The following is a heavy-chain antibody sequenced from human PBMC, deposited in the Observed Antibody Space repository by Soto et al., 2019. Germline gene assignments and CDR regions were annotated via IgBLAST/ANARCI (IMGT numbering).Heavy chain of an antibody. Sequence: SETLSLTCTVSGGSISSYYWSWIRQPPGKGLEWIGYIYYSGSTNYNPSLKSRVTISVDTSKNQFSLKLSSVTAADTAVYYCARGNSSSWYYYYYGMDVWGQGTTVTVSS. J-gene: IGHJ6*02. V-gene: IGHV4-59*01. CDR3: ARGNSSSWYYYYYGMDV. D-gene: IGHD6-13*01. CDR1: GGSISSYY. CDR2: IYYSGST.